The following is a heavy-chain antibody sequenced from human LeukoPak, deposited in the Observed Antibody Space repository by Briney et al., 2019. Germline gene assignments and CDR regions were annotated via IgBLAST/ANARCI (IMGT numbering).Heavy chain of an antibody. CDR2: VTHTGGT. CDR3: ARLDIGDSGHPNWFDP. J-gene: IGHJ5*02. V-gene: IGHV4-34*01. D-gene: IGHD5-12*01. CDR1: GGSFSGYY. Sequence: PSETLTLTCAVYGGSFSGYYWSWIRQPPGEGLEWIGEVTHTGGTNYNPSLKSRVTISLDTFKNQFSLKLTAVTAADTAVFYCARLDIGDSGHPNWFDPWGQGTLVTVSS.